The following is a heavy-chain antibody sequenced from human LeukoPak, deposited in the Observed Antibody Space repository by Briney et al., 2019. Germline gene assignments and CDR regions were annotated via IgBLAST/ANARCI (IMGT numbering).Heavy chain of an antibody. CDR3: ARHRLGFGVVMDNWFDP. J-gene: IGHJ5*02. Sequence: SETLSLTCTVSGGSISSSSYYWGWIRQPPGKGLEWIGSIYYSGSTYYNPSLRSRVTISVDTSKSQFSLKLSSVTAADTAAYYCARHRLGFGVVMDNWFDPWGQGTLVTVSS. V-gene: IGHV4-39*01. CDR2: IYYSGST. D-gene: IGHD3-3*01. CDR1: GGSISSSSYY.